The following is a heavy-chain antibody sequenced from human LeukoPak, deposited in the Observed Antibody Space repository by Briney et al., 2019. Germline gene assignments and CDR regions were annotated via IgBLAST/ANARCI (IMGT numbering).Heavy chain of an antibody. V-gene: IGHV3-23*01. Sequence: GGSLRLSCAASGFTFDDYAMHWVRQPPGKGLEWVSGIGGGDYSTYYADSLKGRFTISKDTSKNTLYLQVNSLTAGDTAVYYCAKDSHNGYFDYWGQGTLVTVSS. J-gene: IGHJ4*02. D-gene: IGHD2-8*01. CDR1: GFTFDDYA. CDR2: IGGGDYST. CDR3: AKDSHNGYFDY.